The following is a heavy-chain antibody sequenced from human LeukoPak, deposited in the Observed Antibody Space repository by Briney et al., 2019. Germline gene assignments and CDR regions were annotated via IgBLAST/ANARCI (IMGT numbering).Heavy chain of an antibody. CDR1: GYTFTSYA. J-gene: IGHJ6*03. CDR2: INTNTGNP. V-gene: IGHV7-4-1*02. CDR3: ARENGSGSYALSGYSYSCYMDV. Sequence: ASVKVSCKASGYTFTSYAMNWVRQAPGQGLEWMGWINTNTGNPTYAQGFTGRFAFSLDTSVSTAYLQISSLKAEDTAVYYCARENGSGSYALSGYSYSCYMDVWGKGTTLTVSS. D-gene: IGHD3-10*01.